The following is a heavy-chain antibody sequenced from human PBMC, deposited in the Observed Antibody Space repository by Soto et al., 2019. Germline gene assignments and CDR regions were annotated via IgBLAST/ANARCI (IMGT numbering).Heavy chain of an antibody. J-gene: IGHJ5*02. Sequence: GGSLRLSCAASGFTVSSNYMSWVRQAPGKGLEWVSVIYSGGSTYFADSVKDRFSISRDNSKNTLHLQMNSLGAEDTAVYYCAREGRPWGQGTLVTVSS. CDR2: IYSGGST. CDR1: GFTVSSNY. V-gene: IGHV3-66*01. D-gene: IGHD2-15*01. CDR3: AREGRP.